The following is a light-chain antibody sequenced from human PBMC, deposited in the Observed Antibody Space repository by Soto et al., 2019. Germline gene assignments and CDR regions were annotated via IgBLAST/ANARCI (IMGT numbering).Light chain of an antibody. J-gene: IGKJ4*01. Sequence: EIVLTQSPGTLSLSPGERATLSCRASQSVSSSFLAWYQQKPGQAPRLLIYAASGRATGVPDRFSGSGSGTDFTLSISRLEPEDFAVYYCQQNDSSPLTFGGGTKVEIK. V-gene: IGKV3-20*01. CDR1: QSVSSSF. CDR2: AAS. CDR3: QQNDSSPLT.